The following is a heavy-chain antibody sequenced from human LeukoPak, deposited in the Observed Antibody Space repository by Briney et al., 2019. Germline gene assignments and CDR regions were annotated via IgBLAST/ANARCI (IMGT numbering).Heavy chain of an antibody. Sequence: SVKVSCKASGYTFTSYGISWVRQAPGQGLEWMGRIIPILGIANYAQKFQGRVTITADKSTSTAYMELSSLRSEDTAVYYCARTYYYGSEYAFDIWGQGTMVTVSS. CDR3: ARTYYYGSEYAFDI. D-gene: IGHD3-10*01. J-gene: IGHJ3*02. CDR2: IIPILGIA. V-gene: IGHV1-69*04. CDR1: GYTFTSYG.